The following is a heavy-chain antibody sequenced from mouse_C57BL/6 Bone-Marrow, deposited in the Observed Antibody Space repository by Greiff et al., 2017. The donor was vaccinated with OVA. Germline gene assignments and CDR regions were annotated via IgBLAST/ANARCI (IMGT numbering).Heavy chain of an antibody. CDR1: GFNIKDDY. J-gene: IGHJ3*01. CDR3: TTRGDLLWFPWFAY. CDR2: IDPENGDT. Sequence: VQLKESGAELVRPGASVKLSCTASGFNIKDDYMHWVKQRPEQGLEWIGWIDPENGDTEYASKFPGKATITADTSSNTAYLQLSSLTSEDTAVYYCTTRGDLLWFPWFAYWGQGTLVTVSA. D-gene: IGHD2-2*01. V-gene: IGHV14-4*01.